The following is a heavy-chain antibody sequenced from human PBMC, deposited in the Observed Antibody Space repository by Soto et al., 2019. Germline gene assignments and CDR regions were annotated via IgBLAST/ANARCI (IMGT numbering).Heavy chain of an antibody. V-gene: IGHV1-18*01. CDR3: ASRNYGDYYFYAGMAV. D-gene: IGHD4-17*01. Sequence: QVQLVQSGAEVKKPGASVKVSCKASGYTFTSYGISWVRQAPGQGLEWMGWISAYNGNTNYAQKLQGRVTMTTDTSTCTAYMELGSLRSDDTGVYYCASRNYGDYYFYAGMAVWCHGTTVTGSS. CDR2: ISAYNGNT. J-gene: IGHJ6*02. CDR1: GYTFTSYG.